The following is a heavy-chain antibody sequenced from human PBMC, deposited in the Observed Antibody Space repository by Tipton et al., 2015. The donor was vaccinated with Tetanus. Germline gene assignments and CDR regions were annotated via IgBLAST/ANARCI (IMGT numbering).Heavy chain of an antibody. CDR1: GFTLSRNS. Sequence: SLRLSCAASGFTLSRNSMNWVRQAPGKGLEWVSSISGSGSYISYADSVKGRFTISRDNAKNSLYLQMSSLRVEDTAVYYCARGTWSDYCSSTTCYPFDYWGQGTLVAVSS. D-gene: IGHD2-2*01. J-gene: IGHJ4*02. CDR2: ISGSGSYI. V-gene: IGHV3-21*01. CDR3: ARGTWSDYCSSTTCYPFDY.